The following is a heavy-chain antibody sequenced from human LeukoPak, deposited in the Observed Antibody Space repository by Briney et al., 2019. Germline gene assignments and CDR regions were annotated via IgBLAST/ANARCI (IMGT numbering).Heavy chain of an antibody. J-gene: IGHJ3*02. CDR2: LSHTGNT. D-gene: IGHD2-8*02. CDR1: GGSFSAFY. CDR3: ARDLSGGSEMNDAFDI. Sequence: SETLSLTCNVSGGSFSAFYWSWIRQPPGEGLEWVGELSHTGNTNYNPSLKSRVTFSVDTYKRQFSLKLTSVTAADTAVYYCARDLSGGSEMNDAFDIWGQGTMVTVSS. V-gene: IGHV4-34*01.